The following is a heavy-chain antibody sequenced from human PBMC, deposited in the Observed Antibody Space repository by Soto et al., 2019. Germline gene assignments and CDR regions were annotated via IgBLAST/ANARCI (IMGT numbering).Heavy chain of an antibody. D-gene: IGHD2-2*01. Sequence: PGGALRLPCAASGFTFCRFELHWDRPASGRGLEWISYISSSGSTAYYASSVEGRFTISRDIANNSVYLQMDSLRVEDTALYYCVRKYPGTRPFDYWGQGTLVTVFS. J-gene: IGHJ4*01. V-gene: IGHV3-48*03. CDR3: VRKYPGTRPFDY. CDR1: GFTFCRFE. CDR2: ISSSGSTA.